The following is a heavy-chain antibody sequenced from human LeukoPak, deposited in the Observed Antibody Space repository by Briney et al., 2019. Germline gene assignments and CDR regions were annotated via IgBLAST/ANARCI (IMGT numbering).Heavy chain of an antibody. Sequence: GGSLRLSCAASGFTFSNHWMSWVRQAPGKGLEWMANINQDGSEKYYLDSAKGRFTISRDNAKNSLNLQMNSLRAEDTAVYYCVRNGGSFDYWGQGTLVTVSS. CDR1: GFTFSNHW. V-gene: IGHV3-7*01. CDR2: INQDGSEK. D-gene: IGHD3-10*01. J-gene: IGHJ4*02. CDR3: VRNGGSFDY.